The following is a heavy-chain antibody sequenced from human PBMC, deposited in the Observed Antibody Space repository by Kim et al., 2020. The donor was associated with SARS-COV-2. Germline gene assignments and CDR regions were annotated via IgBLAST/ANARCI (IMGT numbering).Heavy chain of an antibody. V-gene: IGHV4-59*01. CDR3: ARYSGFGTYYDILTGFDP. CDR2: IYYSGST. D-gene: IGHD3-9*01. CDR1: GGSISSYY. J-gene: IGHJ5*02. Sequence: SETLSLTCTVSGGSISSYYWSWIRQPPGKGLEWIGYIYYSGSTNYNPSLKSRVTISVDTSKNQFSLKLSCVTAADTAVYYCARYSGFGTYYDILTGFDPWGQGTLVTVSS.